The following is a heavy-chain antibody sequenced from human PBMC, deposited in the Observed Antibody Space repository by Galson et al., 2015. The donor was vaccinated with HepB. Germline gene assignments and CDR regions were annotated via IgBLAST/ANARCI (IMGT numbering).Heavy chain of an antibody. D-gene: IGHD3-16*01. CDR1: GFTFSSYG. Sequence: SLRLSCAASGFTFSSYGMHWVRQAPGKGLEWVAFIRYDGSNKYYARNYQGRVVLTADVSRNTAYMDLNSLTSDDTAVYFCAKESGGDLREHYMDVWGNGTTVIVSS. CDR2: IRYDGSNK. V-gene: IGHV3-30*02. J-gene: IGHJ6*03. CDR3: AKESGGDLREHYMDV.